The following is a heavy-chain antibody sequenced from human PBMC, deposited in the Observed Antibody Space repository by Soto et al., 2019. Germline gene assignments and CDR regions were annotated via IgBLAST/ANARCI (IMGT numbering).Heavy chain of an antibody. D-gene: IGHD6-13*01. CDR3: ASLGFPYSSSWYAYYYYGMDV. V-gene: IGHV5-51*01. Sequence: GESLKISCKGSGYSFTSYWIGWVRQMPGKGLEWMGIIYPGDSDTNYSPSFQGHVTISADKSISTAYLQWSSLKASDTAMYYCASLGFPYSSSWYAYYYYGMDVWGQGTTVTVSS. J-gene: IGHJ6*02. CDR1: GYSFTSYW. CDR2: IYPGDSDT.